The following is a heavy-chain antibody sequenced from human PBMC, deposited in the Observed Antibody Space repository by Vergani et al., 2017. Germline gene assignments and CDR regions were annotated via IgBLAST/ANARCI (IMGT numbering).Heavy chain of an antibody. CDR2: ISAYNGNT. CDR1: GYTFTSYG. D-gene: IGHD3-10*01. Sequence: QVQLVQSGAEVKKPGASVKVSCKASGYTFTSYGISWVRQAPGQGLEWMGWISAYNGNTNYAQKLQGRVTMTTDTSTSTAYMELRSLKSDDTAVYYCARGAGLLWFGEPTGYYYMDVWGKGTTVTVSS. V-gene: IGHV1-18*01. J-gene: IGHJ6*03. CDR3: ARGAGLLWFGEPTGYYYMDV.